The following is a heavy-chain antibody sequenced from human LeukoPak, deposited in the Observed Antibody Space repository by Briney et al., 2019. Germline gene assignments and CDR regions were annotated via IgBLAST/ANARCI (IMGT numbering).Heavy chain of an antibody. Sequence: PGRSLRLSCAASGFSFGNYAMHWVRQAPGKGLEWVALISYDGSNKYYTDSVKGRFSISRDNSRNTLYLQMNSLRADDTAVYYCARDPEYHGSGTYLDYWGQGTLVTVSS. CDR1: GFSFGNYA. V-gene: IGHV3-30-3*01. CDR3: ARDPEYHGSGTYLDY. J-gene: IGHJ4*02. D-gene: IGHD3-10*01. CDR2: ISYDGSNK.